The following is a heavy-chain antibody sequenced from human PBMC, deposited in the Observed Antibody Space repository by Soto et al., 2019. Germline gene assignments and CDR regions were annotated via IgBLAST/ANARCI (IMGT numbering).Heavy chain of an antibody. CDR3: ARDFAYFDS. D-gene: IGHD3-3*01. CDR1: GGSFKSGSYS. Sequence: QVQLQESGPGLVKPSETLSLTCTVSGGSFKSGSYSWSWIRQPPGKGLEWIGYVYQTGRTSYNPSLKSRVSISMDTSKNQFSLNLDSVTAADTAAYFCARDFAYFDSWGQGTLVTVSS. J-gene: IGHJ4*02. V-gene: IGHV4-61*01. CDR2: VYQTGRT.